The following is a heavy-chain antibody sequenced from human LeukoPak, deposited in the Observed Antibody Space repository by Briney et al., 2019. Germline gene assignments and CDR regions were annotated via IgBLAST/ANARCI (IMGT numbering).Heavy chain of an antibody. V-gene: IGHV3-74*01. D-gene: IGHD2-15*01. CDR3: VREPYCSGGSCYTSGFDC. Sequence: GWALRLSWAASGVTFSRYWMHWVDEGPGKGLVWVSRIKNDGSRTTYADAVKGRFTISRDNAKNTLYLQMNSLSADDTAVYYCVREPYCSGGSCYTSGFDCWGQGTLVTVSS. CDR1: GVTFSRYW. J-gene: IGHJ4*02. CDR2: IKNDGSRT.